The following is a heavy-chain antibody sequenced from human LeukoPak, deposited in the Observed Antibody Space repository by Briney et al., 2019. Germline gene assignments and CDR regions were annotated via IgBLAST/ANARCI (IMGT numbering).Heavy chain of an antibody. V-gene: IGHV1-46*01. CDR1: GYTFTSYY. CDR3: ARMSSGWYRSGAIYFDY. J-gene: IGHJ4*02. CDR2: INPSGGST. D-gene: IGHD6-19*01. Sequence: ASVKVSCKASGYTFTSYYMHWVRQAPGQGLEWMGIINPSGGSTSYAQKFQGRVTMTRDTSTSTVYMELSSLRSEDTALYHCARMSSGWYRSGAIYFDYWGQGTLVTVSS.